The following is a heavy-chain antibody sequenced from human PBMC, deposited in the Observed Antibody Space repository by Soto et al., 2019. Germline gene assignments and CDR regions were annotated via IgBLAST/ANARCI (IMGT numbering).Heavy chain of an antibody. D-gene: IGHD3-10*01. V-gene: IGHV1-46*03. J-gene: IGHJ4*02. Sequence: ASVKVSCKASGYTFTSYYMHWVRQAPGQGLEWMGIINPSGGSTSYAQKFQGRVTMTRDTSTSTVYMELSSLRSEDTAVYYCARGLTMVRGVISRGVDYWGQGTLVTVSS. CDR1: GYTFTSYY. CDR2: INPSGGST. CDR3: ARGLTMVRGVISRGVDY.